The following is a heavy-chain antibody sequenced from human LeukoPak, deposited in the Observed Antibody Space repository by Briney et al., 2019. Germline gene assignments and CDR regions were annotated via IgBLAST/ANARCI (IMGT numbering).Heavy chain of an antibody. V-gene: IGHV1-69*13. J-gene: IGHJ4*02. CDR2: IIPIFGTA. CDR3: AREKEEYYGSGSYPSLDY. Sequence: ASVKVSCKASGGTFSSYAISWVRQAPGQGLEWMGGIIPIFGTANYAQKFQGRVTITADESTSTAYMELSSLRSEDTAVYYCAREKEEYYGSGSYPSLDYWGQGTLVTVSS. CDR1: GGTFSSYA. D-gene: IGHD3-10*01.